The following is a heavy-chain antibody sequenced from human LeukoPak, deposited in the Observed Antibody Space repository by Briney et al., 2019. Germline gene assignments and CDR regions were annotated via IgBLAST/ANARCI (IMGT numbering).Heavy chain of an antibody. CDR1: GYTFSSYG. D-gene: IGHD4-17*01. V-gene: IGHV1-18*01. CDR3: ARDLGDDLTTVTSGNWFDP. CDR2: ISAYNGNT. J-gene: IGHJ5*02. Sequence: ASVKVSCKASGYTFSSYGITWVRQAPGQGLEWMGWISAYNGNTNYVQKLQCRVTMTTDTSTSTAYMELRSLRSDDTATYFCARDLGDDLTTVTSGNWFDPWGQGTLVTVSS.